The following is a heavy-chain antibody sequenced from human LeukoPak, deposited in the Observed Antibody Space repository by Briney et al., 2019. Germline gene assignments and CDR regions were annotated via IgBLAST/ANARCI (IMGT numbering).Heavy chain of an antibody. J-gene: IGHJ5*02. CDR1: GFIFSSYD. D-gene: IGHD3-10*01. CDR3: AKGTERYREVSSCHH. CDR2: ISSSGGTI. V-gene: IGHV3-48*03. Sequence: AGSLRLSCAASGFIFSSYDMNWVRQAPGKGLEWVSYISSSGGTIYYADSVKGRFTISKDTLKNSLYLLMNSLRAQAPADNYCAKGTERYREVSSCHHWGQGTLVAVSS.